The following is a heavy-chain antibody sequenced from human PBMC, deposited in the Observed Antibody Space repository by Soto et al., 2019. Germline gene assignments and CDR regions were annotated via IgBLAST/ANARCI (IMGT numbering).Heavy chain of an antibody. Sequence: SETLSLTCTVSGGSISSYYWSWIRQPPGKGLEWIGYIYYSGSTNYNPSLKSRVTISVDTSKNQFSLKLSSVTAADTAVYYCARLLAGYSSSWYNWFDPWGQGTLVTVSS. CDR2: IYYSGST. D-gene: IGHD6-13*01. V-gene: IGHV4-59*01. CDR1: GGSISSYY. J-gene: IGHJ5*02. CDR3: ARLLAGYSSSWYNWFDP.